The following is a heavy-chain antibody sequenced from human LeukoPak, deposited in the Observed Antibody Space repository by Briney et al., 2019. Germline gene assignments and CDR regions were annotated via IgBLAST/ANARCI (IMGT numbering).Heavy chain of an antibody. CDR3: ARVKSSGWYVDY. J-gene: IGHJ4*02. D-gene: IGHD6-19*01. CDR2: IYYSGST. V-gene: IGHV4-59*01. CDR1: GGSISSDY. Sequence: SETLSLTCTVSGGSISSDYWSWIRQPPGKGLEWIGYIYYSGSTNYNPSLKRRVTISVDPSKNPFPLKLSSVTAADTAVYYCARVKSSGWYVDYWGQGTLVTVSS.